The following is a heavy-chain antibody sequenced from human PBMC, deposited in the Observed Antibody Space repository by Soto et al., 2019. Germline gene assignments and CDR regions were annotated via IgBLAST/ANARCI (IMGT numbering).Heavy chain of an antibody. J-gene: IGHJ4*02. CDR3: ARDLDSSGSAYYFDY. Sequence: ASVKVSCKASGYTFTSYAMHWVRQAPGQRLEWMGWINAGNGNTKYSQKFQGRVTITRDTSASTAYVELSSLRSEDTAVYYCARDLDSSGSAYYFDYWGQGTLVTVSS. CDR1: GYTFTSYA. V-gene: IGHV1-3*01. CDR2: INAGNGNT. D-gene: IGHD6-19*01.